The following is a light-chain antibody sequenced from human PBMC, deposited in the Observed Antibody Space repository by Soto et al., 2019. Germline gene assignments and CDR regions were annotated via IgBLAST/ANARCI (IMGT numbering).Light chain of an antibody. CDR2: SDD. J-gene: IGLJ2*01. V-gene: IGLV1-44*01. CDR1: SSNVGSNT. Sequence: QSALTQPPSASGTPGQRVTISCSGSSSNVGSNTVSWYQQLPGTAPKVLIYSDDQRPSGVPDRFSGSRSGSSASLAISGLQSGDEADYFCAVWDDSLSGVVFGGGTKLTVL. CDR3: AVWDDSLSGVV.